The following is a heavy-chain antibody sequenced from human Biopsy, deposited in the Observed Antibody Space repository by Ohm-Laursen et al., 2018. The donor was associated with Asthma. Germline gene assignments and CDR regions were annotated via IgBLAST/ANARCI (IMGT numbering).Heavy chain of an antibody. J-gene: IGHJ4*02. CDR3: ARGDSSGWSHYYFGY. D-gene: IGHD6-19*01. CDR2: IYSGGTS. CDR1: GFTVSRDH. Sequence: FLRLSCAASGFTVSRDHMFWVRQAPGKGLEWVSVIYSGGTSDTADSVRGRFTISRDFYKNTLYLQMDSLRAEDTAVYYCARGDSSGWSHYYFGYWGQGTLVTVSS. V-gene: IGHV3-53*01.